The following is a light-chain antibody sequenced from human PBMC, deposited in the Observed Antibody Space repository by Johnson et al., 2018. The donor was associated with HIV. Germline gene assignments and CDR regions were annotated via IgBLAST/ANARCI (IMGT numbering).Light chain of an antibody. CDR3: GTWDNSLRAYV. J-gene: IGLJ1*01. Sequence: QSVLTQPASVSAASGQKVNISCSGSNSNIGSYYVSWYQHLPGTAPKLLIYDNTKRPSGIPDRFSGSKSDTSATLGITGLQTGDEADYFCGTWDNSLRAYVLATWTKVTVL. V-gene: IGLV1-51*01. CDR2: DNT. CDR1: NSNIGSYY.